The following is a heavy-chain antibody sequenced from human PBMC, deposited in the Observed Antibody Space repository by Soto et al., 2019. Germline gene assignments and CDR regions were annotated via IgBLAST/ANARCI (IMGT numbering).Heavy chain of an antibody. Sequence: QVQLQESGPGLVKPSQTLSLTCTVSGGSISSGGYYWSWIRQHPGKGLEWIGYIYYSGSTYYNPSPQGRGNKSVNPFKNPFSLEVSSVTAADTAVYYWARNRETARYGMDLWGQGTTVTVSS. J-gene: IGHJ6*02. CDR1: GGSISSGGYY. CDR3: ARNRETARYGMDL. V-gene: IGHV4-31*03. CDR2: IYYSGST.